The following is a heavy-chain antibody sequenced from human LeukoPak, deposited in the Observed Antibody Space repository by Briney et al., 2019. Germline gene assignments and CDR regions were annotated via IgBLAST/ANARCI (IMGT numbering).Heavy chain of an antibody. J-gene: IGHJ3*02. CDR3: ASSGYCSSTGCRRPFDI. Sequence: SVKVSCKASGYTFTSYDINWVRQATGQGLEWMGGIIPIFGTANYAQKFQGRVTITADESTSTAYMELSSLRSEDTAVYYCASSGYCSSTGCRRPFDIWGQGTMVTVSS. V-gene: IGHV1-69*13. D-gene: IGHD2-2*01. CDR2: IIPIFGTA. CDR1: GYTFTSYD.